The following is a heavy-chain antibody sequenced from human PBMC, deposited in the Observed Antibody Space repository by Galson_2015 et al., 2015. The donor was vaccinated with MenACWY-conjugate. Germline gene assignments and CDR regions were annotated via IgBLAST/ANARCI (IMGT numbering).Heavy chain of an antibody. CDR2: IIPMFATA. V-gene: IGHV1-69*13. D-gene: IGHD2-2*01. Sequence: SVKVSCKASGGTFSSYAINWVRQAPGQGLEWMGGIIPMFATANYAQKFQGRVTITADESTSTAYMELSSLMSEDTAVYYCVRPRYCSSANCPFDYWGQGTLVTVSS. J-gene: IGHJ4*02. CDR3: VRPRYCSSANCPFDY. CDR1: GGTFSSYA.